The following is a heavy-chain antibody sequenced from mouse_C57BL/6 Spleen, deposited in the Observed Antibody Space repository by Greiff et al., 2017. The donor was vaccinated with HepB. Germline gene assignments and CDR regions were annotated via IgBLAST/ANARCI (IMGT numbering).Heavy chain of an antibody. D-gene: IGHD3-2*02. CDR2: SRNKANDYTT. CDR3: AREGGYNWYFDV. V-gene: IGHV7-1*01. J-gene: IGHJ1*03. CDR1: GFTFSDFY. Sequence: EVQGVESGGGLVQSGRSLRLSCATSGFTFSDFYMEWVRQAPGKGLEWIAASRNKANDYTTEYSASVKGRFIVSRDTSQSILYLQMNALRAEDTAIYYCAREGGYNWYFDVWGTGTTVTVSS.